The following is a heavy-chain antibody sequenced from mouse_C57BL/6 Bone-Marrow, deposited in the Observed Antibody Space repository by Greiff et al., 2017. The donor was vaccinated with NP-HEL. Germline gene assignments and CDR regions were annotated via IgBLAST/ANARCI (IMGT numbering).Heavy chain of an antibody. J-gene: IGHJ1*03. V-gene: IGHV1-7*01. CDR3: ARHGGYSSYWYFDV. CDR1: GYTFTSYW. CDR2: INPSSGYT. Sequence: QVQLKESGAELAKPGASVKLSCKASGYTFTSYWMHWVKQRPGQGLEWIGYINPSSGYTKYNQKFKGKATLTVDKSSSTAYMELRSLTSEDSAVYYCARHGGYSSYWYFDVWGTGTTVTVSS. D-gene: IGHD2-3*01.